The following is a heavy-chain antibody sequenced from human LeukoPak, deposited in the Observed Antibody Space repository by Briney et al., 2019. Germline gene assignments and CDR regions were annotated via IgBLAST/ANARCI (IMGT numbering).Heavy chain of an antibody. CDR1: GYSISSGHY. CDR2: MYHSGST. Sequence: PSETLSLTCTVSGYSISSGHYWGWIRQPPGKGLEWIGSMYHSGSTYYNPPLKSRVTISEDTSKNQFSLKLSSVTAADTAVYYCARNLWFGESSDVFYIWGQGTMVTVSS. D-gene: IGHD3-10*01. CDR3: ARNLWFGESSDVFYI. V-gene: IGHV4-38-2*02. J-gene: IGHJ3*02.